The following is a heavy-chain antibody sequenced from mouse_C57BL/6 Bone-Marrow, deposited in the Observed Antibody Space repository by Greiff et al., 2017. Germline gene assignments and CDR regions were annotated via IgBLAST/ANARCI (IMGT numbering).Heavy chain of an antibody. CDR2: IRNKANNHAT. Sequence: EVTLVESGGGLVQPGGSMKLSCAASGFTFSDAWMDWVRQSPENGLEWVAEIRNKANNHATYYAESVKGRFTISRDDSKSSVYLQMNSLRDEDTGIYYCTRLGLGYWGQGTTLTVSS. CDR1: GFTFSDAW. D-gene: IGHD4-1*01. J-gene: IGHJ2*01. V-gene: IGHV6-6*01. CDR3: TRLGLGY.